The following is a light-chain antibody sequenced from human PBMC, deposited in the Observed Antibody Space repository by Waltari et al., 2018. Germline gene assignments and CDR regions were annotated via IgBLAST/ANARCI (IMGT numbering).Light chain of an antibody. CDR1: SSNIGSNY. CDR3: AAWDDSLRGWV. CDR2: RNN. Sequence: QSVLTQPPSASGTPGQRLTISCSGSSSNIGSNYIYWYQQLPGTAPKLLITRNNQRPSGVPDRCSGAKSGTSASLAISGLRSGDEADYYCAAWDDSLRGWVFGGGTKLTVL. J-gene: IGLJ3*02. V-gene: IGLV1-47*01.